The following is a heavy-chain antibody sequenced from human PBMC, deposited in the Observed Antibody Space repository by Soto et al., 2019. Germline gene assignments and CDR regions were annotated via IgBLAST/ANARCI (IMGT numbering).Heavy chain of an antibody. J-gene: IGHJ4*02. Sequence: QVQLVQSGAEEKKPGSSVKVSCKASGGTFSPYTINWVRQAPGQGLEWMGRIIPFHGVTNYAQKFQARVTITADKSRSTAYMELSGLRFEDTAMYYCTRDWEITVSTWSFGGFWGRGTLVTVSS. CDR3: TRDWEITVSTWSFGGF. CDR2: IIPFHGVT. D-gene: IGHD3-10*01. V-gene: IGHV1-69*08. CDR1: GGTFSPYT.